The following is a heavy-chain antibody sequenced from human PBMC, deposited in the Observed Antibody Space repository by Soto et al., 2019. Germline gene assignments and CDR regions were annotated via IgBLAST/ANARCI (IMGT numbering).Heavy chain of an antibody. CDR1: GGSFIGYF. V-gene: IGHV4-34*01. CDR3: ARGGSSELQVAFDF. J-gene: IGHJ3*01. D-gene: IGHD6-19*01. Sequence: ANLSLTCDVYGGSFIGYFWTWIRQSPGKGLERIGKVNHNGRKNYNPSLKSRVTISLDMSKKQISLKLTAVTAADTAVYYCARGGSSELQVAFDFWGEGTMVTVS. CDR2: VNHNGRK.